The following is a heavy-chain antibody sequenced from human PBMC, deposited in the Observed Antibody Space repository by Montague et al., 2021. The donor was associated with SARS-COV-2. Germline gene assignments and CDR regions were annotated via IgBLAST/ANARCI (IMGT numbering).Heavy chain of an antibody. J-gene: IGHJ4*02. CDR1: GGSINGYY. V-gene: IGHV4-59*08. CDR3: ARLRTGSYVFDY. CDR2: IHYTGNT. D-gene: IGHD1-26*01. Sequence: SETLSLTCTVSGGSINGYYWSWIRQSPGKGLVWIGYIHYTGNTNYNPSLKGRVTISLDTSKSQFSLRLSSVTAADTAVYSCARLRTGSYVFDYWGQGTLVTVSS.